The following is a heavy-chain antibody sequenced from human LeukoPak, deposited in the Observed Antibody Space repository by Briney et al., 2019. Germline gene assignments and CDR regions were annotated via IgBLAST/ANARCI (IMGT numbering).Heavy chain of an antibody. D-gene: IGHD2-2*02. Sequence: GGSLRLSCAASGFTFSNYAMHWVRQAPGKGLEWVAVISSDTSNKYYADSVKGRFTISRDNSKNTLYLQMNSLRAEDTAIYYCARKHLIPYYYYYMDVWGKGTTVTVSS. CDR1: GFTFSNYA. CDR2: ISSDTSNK. CDR3: ARKHLIPYYYYYMDV. V-gene: IGHV3-30*04. J-gene: IGHJ6*03.